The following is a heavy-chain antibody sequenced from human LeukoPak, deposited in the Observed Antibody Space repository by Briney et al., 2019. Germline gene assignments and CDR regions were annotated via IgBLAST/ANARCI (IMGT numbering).Heavy chain of an antibody. V-gene: IGHV4-4*07. CDR2: IYTSGST. Sequence: SETLSLTCTVSGGSINSYYWSWIRQPAGKGLEWIGRIYTSGSTNYNPSLKSRVTISVDTSKNQFSLKLSSVTAADTAVYYCARTRTTLYYYYYMDVWGKGTTVTVSS. CDR3: ARTRTTLYYYYYMDV. D-gene: IGHD4-11*01. J-gene: IGHJ6*03. CDR1: GGSINSYY.